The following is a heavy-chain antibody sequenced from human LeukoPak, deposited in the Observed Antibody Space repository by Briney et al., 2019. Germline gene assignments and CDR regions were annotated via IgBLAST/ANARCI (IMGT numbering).Heavy chain of an antibody. V-gene: IGHV1-18*01. CDR2: ISAYNGNT. CDR1: GYTFTSYG. J-gene: IGHJ5*02. CDR3: ARDPGWELLQVYRRNNWFDP. D-gene: IGHD1-26*01. Sequence: ASVKVSCKASGYTFTSYGISWVRQAPGQGLEWMGWISAYNGNTNYAQKLQGRVTMTTDTSTSTAYMELSSLRSEDTAVYYCARDPGWELLQVYRRNNWFDPWGQGTLVTVSS.